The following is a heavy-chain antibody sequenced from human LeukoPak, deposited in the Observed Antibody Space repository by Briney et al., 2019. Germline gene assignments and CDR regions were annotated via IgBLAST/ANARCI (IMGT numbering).Heavy chain of an antibody. V-gene: IGHV3-33*06. D-gene: IGHD4-17*01. CDR3: VKSGPDFGDLPSEYYFDF. Sequence: GGSLRLSCAASGFTFSSYSVNWVRQAPGKGLEWVAVIWYDGSNQYYADSVRGRFTISRDNSKNTLHLQMNSLRAEDTAAYYCVKSGPDFGDLPSEYYFDFWGQGTLVTVSS. J-gene: IGHJ4*02. CDR1: GFTFSSYS. CDR2: IWYDGSNQ.